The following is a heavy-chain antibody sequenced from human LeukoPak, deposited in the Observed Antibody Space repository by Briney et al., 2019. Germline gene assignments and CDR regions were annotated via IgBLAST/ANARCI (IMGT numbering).Heavy chain of an antibody. CDR1: GFTLTELS. Sequence: ASVKVSCKVSGFTLTELSIHCVRQTPGKGLEWVGGFDPEDGEAIYAQKFRARVILTEDTPTNTAYMEVPSLSADDTAVYYCATGVYCATTNCPGYQNYYFFMDVWGEGTTVTVTS. CDR2: FDPEDGEA. CDR3: ATGVYCATTNCPGYQNYYFFMDV. J-gene: IGHJ6*03. V-gene: IGHV1-24*01. D-gene: IGHD2-21*01.